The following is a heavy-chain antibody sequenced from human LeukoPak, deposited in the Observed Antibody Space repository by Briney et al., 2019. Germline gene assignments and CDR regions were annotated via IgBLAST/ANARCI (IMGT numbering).Heavy chain of an antibody. J-gene: IGHJ4*02. CDR1: GYTFTSYY. Sequence: ASVKVSCKASGYTFTSYYMHWVRQAPGQGLEWMGIINPSGGSTSYAQKFQGRVTMTRDTSISTAYMELSRLRSDDTAVYYCARGGYGGYYWGQGTLVTVSS. CDR2: INPSGGST. V-gene: IGHV1-46*01. CDR3: ARGGYGGYY. D-gene: IGHD5-12*01.